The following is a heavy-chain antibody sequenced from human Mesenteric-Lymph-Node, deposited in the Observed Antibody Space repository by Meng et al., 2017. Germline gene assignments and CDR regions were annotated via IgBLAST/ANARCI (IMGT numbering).Heavy chain of an antibody. Sequence: GQLEEAAPGLVKPSGTLSLTVAVVGGSISISTWWSWVRQPPGKGLEWIGEIYHSGGTNYNPSLRGRVTISLDKSKNQFSLTLRSVTAADTAVYYCARDPYATGWAGWGQGTLVTVSS. CDR2: IYHSGGT. V-gene: IGHV4-4*02. CDR1: GGSISISTW. J-gene: IGHJ4*02. CDR3: ARDPYATGWAG. D-gene: IGHD6-19*01.